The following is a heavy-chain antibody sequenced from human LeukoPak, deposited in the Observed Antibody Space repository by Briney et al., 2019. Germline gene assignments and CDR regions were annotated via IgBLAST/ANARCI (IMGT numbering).Heavy chain of an antibody. CDR3: ARDCNDYVWGSYQGAIDY. Sequence: GASVKVSCKASGYTFTSYYMHWVRQAPGQGLEWMGIINPSGGSTSYAQKFQGKVTMTRDTSTSTVYMELSSLRSEDTAVYYCARDCNDYVWGSYQGAIDYWGQGTLVTVSS. V-gene: IGHV1-46*01. CDR1: GYTFTSYY. D-gene: IGHD3-16*02. J-gene: IGHJ4*02. CDR2: INPSGGST.